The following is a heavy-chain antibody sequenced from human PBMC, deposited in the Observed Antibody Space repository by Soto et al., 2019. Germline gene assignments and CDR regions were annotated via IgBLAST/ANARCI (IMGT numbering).Heavy chain of an antibody. CDR1: GYTFTSYG. CDR2: ISAYNGNT. V-gene: IGHV1-18*01. J-gene: IGHJ6*02. Sequence: ASVKVSCKASGYTFTSYGISWVRQAPGQGLEWMGWISAYNGNTNYAQKLQGRVTMTTDTSTSTAYTELRSLRSDDTAVYYCAKNGQPPYYYFGMDVWGQGTTVTVSS. D-gene: IGHD2-8*01. CDR3: AKNGQPPYYYFGMDV.